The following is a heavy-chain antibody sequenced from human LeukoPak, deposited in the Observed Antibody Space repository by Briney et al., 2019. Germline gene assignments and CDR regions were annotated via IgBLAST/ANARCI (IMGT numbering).Heavy chain of an antibody. D-gene: IGHD3-22*01. CDR2: IWYDGSKK. J-gene: IGHJ4*02. CDR3: AKGSYYDSSGSFYFDY. CDR1: GFSFSSYG. V-gene: IGHV3-33*06. Sequence: GGSLRLSCAASGFSFSSYGMHWVRQAPGKGLEWVAVIWYDGSKKYYADSVKGRFIISRDNSRNTLYVQVNSLGTEDTAAYYCAKGSYYDSSGSFYFDYWGQGTLVTVSS.